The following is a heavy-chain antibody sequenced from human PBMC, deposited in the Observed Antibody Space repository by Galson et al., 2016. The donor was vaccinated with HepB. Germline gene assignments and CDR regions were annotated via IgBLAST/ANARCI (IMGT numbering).Heavy chain of an antibody. D-gene: IGHD3-3*01. CDR2: INPYNGNT. CDR1: GYTLIRYG. V-gene: IGHV1-18*01. Sequence: SVKVSCKASGYTLIRYGISWVRQAPGQGLEWMGWINPYNGNTNYAQKVQDRVTMTTDTSTSTAYMELRSLRSDDTAVYYCARDGPLPSHDFWSDNLYFFDYWGQGTLVTVSS. J-gene: IGHJ4*02. CDR3: ARDGPLPSHDFWSDNLYFFDY.